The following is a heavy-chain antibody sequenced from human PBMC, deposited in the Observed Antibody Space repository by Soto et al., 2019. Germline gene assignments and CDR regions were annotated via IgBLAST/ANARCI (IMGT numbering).Heavy chain of an antibody. CDR1: GYTFTHFY. J-gene: IGHJ4*02. D-gene: IGHD3-9*01. CDR2: ISPHNFNT. Sequence: QVHLEQSGAEVKKPGDSVKVSCKASGYTFTHFYITWVRQAPGQGLEWMGAISPHNFNTNFAQKFQGRVTLTTDTSTNTAYMESRSLTSGDTALYYCAEDEGRYDILTGYYKAHHFDYWGQGVLVTVSS. CDR3: AEDEGRYDILTGYYKAHHFDY. V-gene: IGHV1-18*01.